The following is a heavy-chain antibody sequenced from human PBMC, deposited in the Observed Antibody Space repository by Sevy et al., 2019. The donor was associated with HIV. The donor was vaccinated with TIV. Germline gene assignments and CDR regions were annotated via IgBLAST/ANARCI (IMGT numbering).Heavy chain of an antibody. CDR1: GGSISSYY. D-gene: IGHD3-10*01. J-gene: IGHJ5*02. CDR3: ARVGVDGSGSYYNENWFDP. V-gene: IGHV4-59*01. CDR2: IYYSGST. Sequence: SETLSLTCTVSGGSISSYYWSWIRQPPGKGLEWIGYIYYSGSTNYNPSLKSRVTISVDTSKNQFSLKLSSVTAADKAGYYCARVGVDGSGSYYNENWFDPWGQGTLVTVSS.